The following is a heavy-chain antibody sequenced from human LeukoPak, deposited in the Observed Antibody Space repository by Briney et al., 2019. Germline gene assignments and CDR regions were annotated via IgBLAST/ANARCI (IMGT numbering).Heavy chain of an antibody. Sequence: SETLSLTCTVSGYSISSGYYWGWIRQPPGKGLEWIGSIYHSGSTYYNPSLKSRVTISVDTSKNQFSLKLSSVTAADTAVYYCARARGGLGLVPFDYWGQGTLVTVSS. CDR2: IYHSGST. J-gene: IGHJ4*02. CDR3: ARARGGLGLVPFDY. CDR1: GYSISSGYY. D-gene: IGHD6-19*01. V-gene: IGHV4-38-2*02.